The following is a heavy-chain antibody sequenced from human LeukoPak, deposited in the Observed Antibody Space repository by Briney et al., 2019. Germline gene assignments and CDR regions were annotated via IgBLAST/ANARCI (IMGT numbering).Heavy chain of an antibody. Sequence: ASVKDSCMASVGTFSSYAISSVRQAPGQGLEWMGRIFPILGIANYAQKCQGRVTITADKSTSTAYMELSSLRSEDTAVSNCARAREMATEHDAFDIWGQGTMVTVSS. CDR1: VGTFSSYA. CDR2: IFPILGIA. J-gene: IGHJ3*02. V-gene: IGHV1-69*04. D-gene: IGHD5-24*01. CDR3: ARAREMATEHDAFDI.